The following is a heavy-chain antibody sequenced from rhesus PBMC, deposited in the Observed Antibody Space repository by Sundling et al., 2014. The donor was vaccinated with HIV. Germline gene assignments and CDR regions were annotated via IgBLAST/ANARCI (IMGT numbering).Heavy chain of an antibody. CDR2: INGNRGTT. Sequence: QVQLQESGPGLVKPSETLSLTCTVSGASINDYWWTWIRQPPGKGLEWIAEINGNRGTTKYNPSLESRVTLSVDTSKNQFSLKLNSVTAADTAVYYCARDPRYCPSTKCYEYGLDPWGQGVVVTVSS. CDR3: ARDPRYCPSTKCYEYGLDP. D-gene: IGHD2-2*01. CDR1: GASINDYW. V-gene: IGHV4-80*01. J-gene: IGHJ6*01.